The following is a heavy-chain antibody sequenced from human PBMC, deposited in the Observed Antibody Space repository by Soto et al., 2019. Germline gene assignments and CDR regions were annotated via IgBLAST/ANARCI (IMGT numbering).Heavy chain of an antibody. CDR2: IRSKTNSYAT. CDR1: GFTFSGSA. D-gene: IGHD3-22*01. V-gene: IGHV3-73*01. J-gene: IGHJ5*02. Sequence: GGSLRLSCAASGFTFSGSAMHWVRQASGKGLEWVGRIRSKTNSYATAYAASVKGRFTISRDDSKNTAYLQMNSLKIEDTAVYYCTRDPRNYYDSSGSANWFDPWGQGTLVTVS. CDR3: TRDPRNYYDSSGSANWFDP.